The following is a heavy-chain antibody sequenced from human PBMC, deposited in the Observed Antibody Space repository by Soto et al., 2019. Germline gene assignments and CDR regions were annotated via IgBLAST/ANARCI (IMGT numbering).Heavy chain of an antibody. CDR2: ISSSSDNT. CDR3: AKDLPYGATPGGALDI. Sequence: PGGSLRLSCAASTFTFTGYAMSWVRQAPGKGLEWVSGISSSSDNTYYADSVKGRFTISRDNSKNTLYVQMNSVRAEDTAVYYCAKDLPYGATPGGALDIWGQGTKVTVSS. J-gene: IGHJ3*02. D-gene: IGHD1-26*01. CDR1: TFTFTGYA. V-gene: IGHV3-23*01.